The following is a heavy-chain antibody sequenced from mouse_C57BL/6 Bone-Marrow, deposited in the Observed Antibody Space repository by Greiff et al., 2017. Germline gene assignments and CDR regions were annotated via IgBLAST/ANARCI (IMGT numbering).Heavy chain of an antibody. CDR1: GFTFSSYA. CDR2: ISDGGSYT. V-gene: IGHV5-4*03. Sequence: EVKLQESGGGLVKPGGSLKLSCAASGFTFSSYAMSWVRQTPEKRLEWVATISDGGSYTYYPDNVKGRFTISRDNAKNNLYLQMSHLKSEDTAMYYCARGWLRVKNYCDYWGQGTTLTVSS. J-gene: IGHJ2*01. D-gene: IGHD2-2*01. CDR3: ARGWLRVKNYCDY.